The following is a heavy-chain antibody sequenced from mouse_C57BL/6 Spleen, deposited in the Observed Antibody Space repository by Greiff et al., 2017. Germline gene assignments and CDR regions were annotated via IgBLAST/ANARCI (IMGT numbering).Heavy chain of an antibody. Sequence: VQLQQPGAELVMPGASVKLSCKASGYTFTSYWMHWVKQRPGQGLEWIGEIDPADSYTNYNQKFKGKSTLTVDKSSSTAYMQLSSLTSEASAVXYLARCYGSIYDYAMDYWGQGTSVTVSS. J-gene: IGHJ4*01. V-gene: IGHV1-69*01. CDR1: GYTFTSYW. CDR2: IDPADSYT. CDR3: ARCYGSIYDYAMDY. D-gene: IGHD1-1*01.